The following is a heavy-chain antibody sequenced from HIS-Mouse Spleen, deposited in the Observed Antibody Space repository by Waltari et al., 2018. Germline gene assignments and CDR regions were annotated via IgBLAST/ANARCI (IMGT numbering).Heavy chain of an antibody. J-gene: IGHJ4*02. CDR3: ARWDALCGNGEYYYGSGSCTLFDY. Sequence: QVQLQQWGAGLLKPSETLSLTCAVYGGSFSGSYWIWIRQPPGKGLDWIGEINHSGSTNYNPSLKSRVTISVDTSKNQFSLKLSSVTAADTAVYYCARWDALCGNGEYYYGSGSCTLFDYWGQGTLVTVSS. CDR1: GGSFSGSY. CDR2: INHSGST. V-gene: IGHV4-34*01. D-gene: IGHD3-10*01.